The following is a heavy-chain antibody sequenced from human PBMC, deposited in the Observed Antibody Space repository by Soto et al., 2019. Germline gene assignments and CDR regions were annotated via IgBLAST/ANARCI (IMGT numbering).Heavy chain of an antibody. D-gene: IGHD3-3*01. Sequence: ASVKVSCKASGYTFTGYYMHWVRQAPGEGLEWMGWINPNSGGTNYAQKFQGWVTMTRDTSISTAYMELSRLRSDDTAVYYCARDRANITIFGVVTSRHYYGMDVWGQGTTVTVS. CDR1: GYTFTGYY. CDR2: INPNSGGT. V-gene: IGHV1-2*04. CDR3: ARDRANITIFGVVTSRHYYGMDV. J-gene: IGHJ6*02.